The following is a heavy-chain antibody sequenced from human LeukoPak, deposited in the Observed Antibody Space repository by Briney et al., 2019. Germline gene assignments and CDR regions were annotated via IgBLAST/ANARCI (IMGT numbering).Heavy chain of an antibody. J-gene: IGHJ4*02. CDR1: GFTFSSYW. CDR2: ITGDGGDT. Sequence: GGSLRLSCAASGFTFSSYWMHWVRQPPGKGLVWVSHITGDGGDTSYADSVKGRFTISRDNAKNSLYLQMNSLRAEDTAVYYCARDRATTTPYAVYWGQGTLVTVSS. D-gene: IGHD5-24*01. CDR3: ARDRATTTPYAVY. V-gene: IGHV3-74*01.